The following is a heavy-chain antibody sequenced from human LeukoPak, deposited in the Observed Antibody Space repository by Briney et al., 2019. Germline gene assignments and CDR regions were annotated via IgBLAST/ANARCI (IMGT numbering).Heavy chain of an antibody. CDR2: INHSGST. V-gene: IGHV4-34*01. J-gene: IGHJ6*03. CDR3: ARGFRYMDV. CDR1: GGSFSGYY. Sequence: PSETLSLTCAVYGGSFSGYYWSWIRQPPGKGLEWIGEINHSGSTNYNPSLKSRVTISVDTSKNQFSLKLSSVTAADTAVYYCARGFRYMDVWGKGTTVTVSS. D-gene: IGHD2/OR15-2a*01.